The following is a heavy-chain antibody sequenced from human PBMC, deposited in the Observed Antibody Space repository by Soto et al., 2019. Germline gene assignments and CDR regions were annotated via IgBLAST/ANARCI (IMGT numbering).Heavy chain of an antibody. CDR2: INAGNGNT. V-gene: IGHV1-3*01. CDR1: GYTFTSYA. CDR3: ARERSLGYSSQWGRWFDP. J-gene: IGHJ5*02. D-gene: IGHD2-15*01. Sequence: WASVKVSCKASGYTFTSYAMHWVRQAPGQRLEWMGWINAGNGNTKYSQKFQGRVTITRDTSASTAYMELSSLRSEDTAVYYCARERSLGYSSQWGRWFDPWGQGTLVTVSA.